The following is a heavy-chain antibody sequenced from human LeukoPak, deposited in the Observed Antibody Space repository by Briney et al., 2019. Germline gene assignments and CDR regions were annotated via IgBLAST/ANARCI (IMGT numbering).Heavy chain of an antibody. CDR3: ASVTSYYYNTSGDYYFDY. CDR1: GFTFSTYR. CDR2: IIQDGSAK. V-gene: IGHV3-7*02. D-gene: IGHD3-22*01. Sequence: PGGSLRLSYVASGFTFSTYRMSWVRQAPGKGLVWVANIIQDGSAKNYVDSVKGRFTISRDNAKNSLYLQMNSLRAEDTAVYYCASVTSYYYNTSGDYYFDYWGQGALVTVSS. J-gene: IGHJ4*02.